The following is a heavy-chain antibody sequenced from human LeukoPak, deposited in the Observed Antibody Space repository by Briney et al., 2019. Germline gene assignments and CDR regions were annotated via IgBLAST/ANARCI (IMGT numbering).Heavy chain of an antibody. Sequence: SETLSLTCTVSGGSISSSTYYWGWIRQPPGKGLEWIGSIYYSGSTYYNPSLKSRVTISVDTSKNQFSLKLSSVTAADTAVYYCARPGSGWYGGFDHWGQGIVVIVSS. J-gene: IGHJ4*02. CDR3: ARPGSGWYGGFDH. CDR1: GGSISSSTYY. CDR2: IYYSGST. V-gene: IGHV4-39*01. D-gene: IGHD6-19*01.